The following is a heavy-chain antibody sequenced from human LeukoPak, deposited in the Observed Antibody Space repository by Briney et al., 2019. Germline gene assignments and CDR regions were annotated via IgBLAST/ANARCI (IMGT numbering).Heavy chain of an antibody. CDR2: IYTSGST. J-gene: IGHJ5*02. D-gene: IGHD6-6*01. V-gene: IGHV4-61*02. Sequence: PSQTLSLTCTVSGGSISSGSYYWSWIRQPAGKGLEWIGRIYTSGSTNYNPSLKSRVTISVDTSKNQFSLKLSSVTAADTAVYYCARVGIAARPRERFDPWGQGTLVTVSS. CDR3: ARVGIAARPRERFDP. CDR1: GGSISSGSYY.